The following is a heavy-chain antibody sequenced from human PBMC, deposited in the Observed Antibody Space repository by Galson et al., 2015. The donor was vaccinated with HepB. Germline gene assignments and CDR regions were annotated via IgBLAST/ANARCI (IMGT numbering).Heavy chain of an antibody. V-gene: IGHV1-3*01. D-gene: IGHD3-3*01. CDR3: ARDRITIFGVVIIDEWSGGMDV. J-gene: IGHJ6*02. CDR1: GYTFSSYA. CDR2: INAGNGNT. Sequence: SVKVSCKASGYTFSSYAMYWVRQAPGQRLEWMGWINAGNGNTKYSQKFQGRVTITRDTSASTAYMELSSLRSEDTAVYYCARDRITIFGVVIIDEWSGGMDVWGQGTTVTVSS.